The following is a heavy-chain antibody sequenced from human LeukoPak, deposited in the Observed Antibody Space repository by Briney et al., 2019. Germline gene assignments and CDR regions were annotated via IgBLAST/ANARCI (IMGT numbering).Heavy chain of an antibody. CDR2: VNADGGNT. J-gene: IGHJ4*02. CDR3: TKRVKYGGTWDHFAD. D-gene: IGHD1-26*01. CDR1: GFTFDNYR. V-gene: IGHV3-23*01. Sequence: PGGPLRLSCAASGFTFDNYRTSLVRQAPGKGLEWVSTVNADGGNTYYADFVKGRFTISRDNSKSTLILQMNSLRVEDTALYYCTKRVKYGGTWDHFADWGQGTLVTVSS.